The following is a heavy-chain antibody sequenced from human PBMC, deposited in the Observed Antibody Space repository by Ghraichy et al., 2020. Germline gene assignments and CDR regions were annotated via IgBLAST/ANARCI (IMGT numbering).Heavy chain of an antibody. CDR1: GGSISSDDYY. Sequence: SETLSLTCTVSGGSISSDDYYWSWIRQPPGKGLEWIGHIYHSGSTDYNPSLKSRVTISVEKPKNQFSLKLSSVTAADTAVYYCARDLIFYDSGGYYPAYFDYCGQGILVTVSS. CDR2: IYHSGST. CDR3: ARDLIFYDSGGYYPAYFDY. D-gene: IGHD3-22*01. J-gene: IGHJ4*02. V-gene: IGHV4-30-4*01.